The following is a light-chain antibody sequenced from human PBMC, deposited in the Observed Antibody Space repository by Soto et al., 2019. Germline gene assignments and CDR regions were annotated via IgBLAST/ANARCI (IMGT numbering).Light chain of an antibody. J-gene: IGLJ2*01. Sequence: QSVLTQPASVSGSPGQSITIPCTGTSSDIGGYNYVSWYQQHPGKAPKLMIFDVSYRPSGISDRFSGSKSGNTASLTISGAQPEDEADYYCSSYGASSTLFGGGTKLTVL. CDR3: SSYGASSTL. V-gene: IGLV2-14*03. CDR1: SSDIGGYNY. CDR2: DVS.